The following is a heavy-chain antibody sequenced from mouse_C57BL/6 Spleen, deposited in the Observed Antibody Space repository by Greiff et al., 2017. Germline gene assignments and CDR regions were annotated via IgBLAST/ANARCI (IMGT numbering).Heavy chain of an antibody. Sequence: EVKLMESGGGLVKPGGSLKLSCAASGFTFSDYGMHWVRQAPEKGLEWVAYISSGSSTNYYADTVKGRFTISRDNAKNTLFLQMTSLRSEYTAMYYGARPGARWYFDVWGTGTPVTVSS. V-gene: IGHV5-17*01. CDR2: ISSGSSTN. CDR1: GFTFSDYG. CDR3: ARPGARWYFDV. J-gene: IGHJ1*03.